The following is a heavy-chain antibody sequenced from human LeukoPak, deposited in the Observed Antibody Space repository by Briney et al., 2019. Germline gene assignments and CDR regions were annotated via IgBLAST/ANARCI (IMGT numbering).Heavy chain of an antibody. CDR1: GFIFKKYW. J-gene: IGHJ4*02. Sequence: HPGGSLRLSCAASGFIFKKYWMNWVRQVPGKGLECLANIKEDGSETYYADSVKGRFTISRDNSKTTLYLQMNSLRADDTAVYYCAKGGPTGSNYFDFWGQGTLVTVSS. D-gene: IGHD1-26*01. CDR3: AKGGPTGSNYFDF. V-gene: IGHV3-7*03. CDR2: IKEDGSET.